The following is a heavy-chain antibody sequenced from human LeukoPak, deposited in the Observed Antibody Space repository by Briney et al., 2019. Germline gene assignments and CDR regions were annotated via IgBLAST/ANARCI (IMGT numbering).Heavy chain of an antibody. J-gene: IGHJ6*03. CDR1: GDTFSSYA. V-gene: IGHV1-69*06. CDR2: IIPIFDTA. CDR3: ARGPVDHYYYYYMDV. Sequence: ASVKVSCKASGDTFSSYAISWVRQAPGQGLEWMGGIIPIFDTADYAQKFQGRVTITADKSTSTAYMELSSLTSEDTAIYYCARGPVDHYYYYYMDVWGKGTTVTVSS.